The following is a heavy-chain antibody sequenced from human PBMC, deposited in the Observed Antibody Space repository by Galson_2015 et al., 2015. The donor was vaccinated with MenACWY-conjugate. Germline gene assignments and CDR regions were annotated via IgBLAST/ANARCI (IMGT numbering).Heavy chain of an antibody. V-gene: IGHV6-1*01. D-gene: IGHD5-12*01. CDR2: N. CDR3: ARDLGSGSNNWFDP. J-gene: IGHJ5*02. Sequence: NDYAVSVKSRITINPDTSKNQFSLQLNSVTSEDTAVYYCARDLGSGSNNWFDPWGQGTLVTVSS.